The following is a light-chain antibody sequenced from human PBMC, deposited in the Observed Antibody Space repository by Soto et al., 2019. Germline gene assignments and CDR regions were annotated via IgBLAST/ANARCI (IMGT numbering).Light chain of an antibody. CDR1: QSVSSY. Sequence: EIVLTQSPATLSLSPGGRATLSCRASQSVSSYLAWYQQKPGQAPRLLIYDASNRATGIPARFSGSGPGTDFTLTISSLEPEDFAVYYCQQRSNWTITFGQGTRLEIK. J-gene: IGKJ5*01. CDR2: DAS. V-gene: IGKV3D-11*02. CDR3: QQRSNWTIT.